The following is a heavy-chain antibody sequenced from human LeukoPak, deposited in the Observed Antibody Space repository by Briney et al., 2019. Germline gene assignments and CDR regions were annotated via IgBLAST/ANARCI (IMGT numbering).Heavy chain of an antibody. CDR3: ASGDYGDYAIY. CDR1: GFTFSSYG. V-gene: IGHV3-21*01. J-gene: IGHJ4*02. CDR2: ISGSSSYI. D-gene: IGHD4-17*01. Sequence: PGRSLRLSCAASGFTFSSYGMHWVRQAPGKGLEWVSSISGSSSYIYYADSVKGRFTISRDNAKNSLYLQMNSLRAEDTAVYYRASGDYGDYAIYWGQGTLVTVSS.